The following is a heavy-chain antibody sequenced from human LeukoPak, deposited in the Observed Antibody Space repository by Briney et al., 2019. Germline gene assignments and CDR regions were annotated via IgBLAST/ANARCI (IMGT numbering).Heavy chain of an antibody. Sequence: PGGSLRLSCAASGFTFSSYSMNWVRQAPEKGLEWVSSISSSSSYIYYADSVKGRFTISRDNAKNSLYLQMNSLRAEDTAVYYCARAVGYSSGWPDYWGQGTLVTVSS. J-gene: IGHJ4*02. V-gene: IGHV3-21*01. CDR2: ISSSSSYI. D-gene: IGHD6-19*01. CDR1: GFTFSSYS. CDR3: ARAVGYSSGWPDY.